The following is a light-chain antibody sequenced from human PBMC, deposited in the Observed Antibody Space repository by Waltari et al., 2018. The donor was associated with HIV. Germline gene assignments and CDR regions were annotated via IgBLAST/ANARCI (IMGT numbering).Light chain of an antibody. Sequence: QSALTQPASVSGSPGQSITISCTGTSSDVGGYNLVSWYQQHPGKAPKLMIYEVSKRPLGVSNRFSGSEAGNTASLTISGLQAEDEAYYDCCAYAGSTTYVIFGGGTKLTVL. CDR2: EVS. V-gene: IGLV2-23*02. CDR1: SSDVGGYNL. J-gene: IGLJ2*01. CDR3: CAYAGSTTYVI.